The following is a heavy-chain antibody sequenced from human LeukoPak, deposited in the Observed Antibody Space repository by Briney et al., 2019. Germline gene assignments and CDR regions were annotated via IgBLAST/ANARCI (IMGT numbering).Heavy chain of an antibody. CDR1: GYTFTGFY. J-gene: IGHJ6*02. CDR3: ARDLAYYDIWRAPRPKYNYYGMDV. Sequence: GASVKVSCEASGYTFTGFYMHWVRQAPRQGLEWVGWIKLNSGGTKYAQKFQGRVTMTRDTSINTAYMELTSLTADDTAVYYCARDLAYYDIWRAPRPKYNYYGMDVWGQGTTVIVSS. V-gene: IGHV1-2*02. CDR2: IKLNSGGT. D-gene: IGHD3-3*01.